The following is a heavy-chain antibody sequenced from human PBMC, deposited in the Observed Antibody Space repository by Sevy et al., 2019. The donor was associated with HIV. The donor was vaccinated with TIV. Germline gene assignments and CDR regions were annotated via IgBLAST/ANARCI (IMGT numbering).Heavy chain of an antibody. CDR3: GRLYSCGGDCYSFDS. J-gene: IGHJ4*02. D-gene: IGHD2-21*02. V-gene: IGHV3-30-3*01. Sequence: GGSLRLSCAASGFSLSDYDMHWVRQAPGKGLEWVTLISNHGNYKDSADSVKGRFTISNDTSKDTVSLQMNSLGPDETAVYYCGRLYSCGGDCYSFDSWGQGTLVTVSS. CDR1: GFSLSDYD. CDR2: ISNHGNYK.